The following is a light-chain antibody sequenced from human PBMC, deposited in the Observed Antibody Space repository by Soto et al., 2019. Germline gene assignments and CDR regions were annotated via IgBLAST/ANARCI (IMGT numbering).Light chain of an antibody. V-gene: IGKV1-27*01. Sequence: DIQMTQSPSSLSASVGDRVTITCRASQAIRNQVAWYQQKSGKVPKLLMYAASTLQAGVPSRFSGSGSGTHFTLTISSLQPEDVATYHCQKYFRAPWTCGQGTK. J-gene: IGKJ1*01. CDR3: QKYFRAPWT. CDR2: AAS. CDR1: QAIRNQ.